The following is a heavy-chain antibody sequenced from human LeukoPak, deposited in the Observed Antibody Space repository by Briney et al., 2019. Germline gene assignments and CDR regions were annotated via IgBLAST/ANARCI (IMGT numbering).Heavy chain of an antibody. D-gene: IGHD3-16*02. Sequence: GGSLRLSCAASGFTFRNYWMSWVRQAPGKGLEWVSAISGRAGSTYYADSVKGRFTISRDNSKNTLYLQMNSLRAEDTAVYYCAKDSYYDYVWGSYRYTNQFDYWGQGTLVTVSS. CDR3: AKDSYYDYVWGSYRYTNQFDY. V-gene: IGHV3-23*01. CDR2: ISGRAGST. J-gene: IGHJ4*02. CDR1: GFTFRNYW.